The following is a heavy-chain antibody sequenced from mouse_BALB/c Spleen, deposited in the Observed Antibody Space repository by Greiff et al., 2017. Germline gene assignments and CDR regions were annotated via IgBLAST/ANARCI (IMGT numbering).Heavy chain of an antibody. CDR2: ISYSGST. Sequence: VQLQQSGPGLVKPSQSLSLTCTVTGYSITSDYAWNWIRQFPGNKLEWMGYISYSGSTSYNPSLKSRISITRDTSKNQFFLQLNSVTTEDTATYYCASPGSSYPYYYAMDYWGQGTSVTVSS. CDR3: ASPGSSYPYYYAMDY. J-gene: IGHJ4*01. CDR1: GYSITSDYA. D-gene: IGHD1-1*01. V-gene: IGHV3-2*02.